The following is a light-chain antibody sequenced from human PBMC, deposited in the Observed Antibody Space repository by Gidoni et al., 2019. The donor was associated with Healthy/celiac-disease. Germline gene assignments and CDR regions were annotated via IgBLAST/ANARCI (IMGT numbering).Light chain of an antibody. CDR1: QSVSSSY. CDR3: QQYGSSPPWT. CDR2: GAS. V-gene: IGKV3-20*01. J-gene: IGKJ1*01. Sequence: SLSPGERATLSCRASQSVSSSYLAWYQQKPGQAPRLLIYGASSRATGIPDRFSGSGSGTDFTLTISRLEPEDCAVYYCQQYGSSPPWTFGQGTKVEIK.